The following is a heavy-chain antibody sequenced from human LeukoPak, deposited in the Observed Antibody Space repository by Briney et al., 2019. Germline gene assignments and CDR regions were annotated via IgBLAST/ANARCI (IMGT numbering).Heavy chain of an antibody. CDR2: IVVGSGNT. CDR3: AVSYDFWSGYYSNYYYYMDV. CDR1: GFTFTSSA. V-gene: IGHV1-58*01. Sequence: SVKVSCKASGFTFTSSAVQWVRQARGQRLEWIGWIVVGSGNTNYAQKFQERVTITRDMSTSTAYMELSSLRSEDTAVYYCAVSYDFWSGYYSNYYYYMDVWGKGTTVTVSS. D-gene: IGHD3-3*01. J-gene: IGHJ6*03.